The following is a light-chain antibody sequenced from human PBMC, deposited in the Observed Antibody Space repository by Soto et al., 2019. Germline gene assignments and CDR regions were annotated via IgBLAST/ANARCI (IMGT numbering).Light chain of an antibody. Sequence: EIVMTQSPATLSVSPGESATLSCRASQSVNTNLAWYQQKPGRAPRLLIHGASTRATGIPARFSGSGSGTEFTLNISSLQYEYFADYYCQQYNNWPPHTFGQGTKMEIK. CDR2: GAS. CDR1: QSVNTN. J-gene: IGKJ2*01. CDR3: QQYNNWPPHT. V-gene: IGKV3-15*01.